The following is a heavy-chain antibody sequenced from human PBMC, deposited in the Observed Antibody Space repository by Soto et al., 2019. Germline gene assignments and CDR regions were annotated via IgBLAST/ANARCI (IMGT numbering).Heavy chain of an antibody. CDR2: IYWDDDK. CDR1: GFSLSTSGLG. D-gene: IGHD2-21*02. Sequence: QITLKESGPTVVKPTQTLTLTCTFSGFSLSTSGLGVGWIRQPPGKALEWLALIYWDDDKRYSPSLKSRLTTTKDTSKTQVVLTLTNVDPVDTATYYCAHRRDSNIFAYWGQGTLVTVSS. CDR3: AHRRDSNIFAY. V-gene: IGHV2-5*02. J-gene: IGHJ4*02.